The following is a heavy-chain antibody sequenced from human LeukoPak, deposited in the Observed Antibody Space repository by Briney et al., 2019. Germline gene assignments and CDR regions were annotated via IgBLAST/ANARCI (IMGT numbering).Heavy chain of an antibody. CDR3: TRGSGWYPDY. Sequence: PGGSLRLSCAASGFAFSSFWMSWVRQVPGKGLEWVANINQDGREKNYVGSVKGRFTIFRDNAKNSLYLQMNSLRVEDTAVFYCTRGSGWYPDYWGQGTLVTVSS. D-gene: IGHD6-19*01. J-gene: IGHJ4*02. CDR2: INQDGREK. CDR1: GFAFSSFW. V-gene: IGHV3-7*04.